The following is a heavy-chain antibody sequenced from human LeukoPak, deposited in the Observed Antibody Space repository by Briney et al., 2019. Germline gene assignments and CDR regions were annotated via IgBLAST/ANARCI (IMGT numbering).Heavy chain of an antibody. CDR2: MNPNSGNT. J-gene: IGHJ6*02. CDR1: GGTFSSYA. Sequence: GASVKVSCKASGGTFSSYAISWVRQATGQGLEWMGWMNPNSGNTGYAQKFQGRVTMTRNTSISTAYMELSSLRSEDTAVYYCARGYSSSWYYYYGMDVWGQGTTVTVSS. CDR3: ARGYSSSWYYYYGMDV. V-gene: IGHV1-8*02. D-gene: IGHD6-13*01.